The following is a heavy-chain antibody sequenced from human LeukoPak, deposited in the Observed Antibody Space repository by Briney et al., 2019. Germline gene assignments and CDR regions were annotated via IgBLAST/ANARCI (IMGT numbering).Heavy chain of an antibody. D-gene: IGHD5-12*01. CDR2: IWYDGSHK. Sequence: PGGSLRLSCAASGFTFSSYGMHWVRQAPGKGLEWVAVIWYDGSHKYYADSVKGRFTISRDNSKNTLYLQMNSLRAEDTAVYYCAKGGYSGPEPEYYLDYWGQGTLVTVSS. V-gene: IGHV3-33*06. J-gene: IGHJ4*02. CDR3: AKGGYSGPEPEYYLDY. CDR1: GFTFSSYG.